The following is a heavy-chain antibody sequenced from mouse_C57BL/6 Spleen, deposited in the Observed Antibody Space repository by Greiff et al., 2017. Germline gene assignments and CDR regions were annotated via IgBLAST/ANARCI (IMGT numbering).Heavy chain of an antibody. J-gene: IGHJ2*01. Sequence: EVHLVESGGDLVKPGGSLKLSCAASGFTFSSYGMSWVRQTPDKRLEWVATLSSGGSYTYYPDSVKGRFTISRDNAKNTLYLQMSSLKSEDTAMYYCARHEGFYFDYWGQGTTLTVSS. CDR2: LSSGGSYT. D-gene: IGHD3-3*01. V-gene: IGHV5-6*01. CDR1: GFTFSSYG. CDR3: ARHEGFYFDY.